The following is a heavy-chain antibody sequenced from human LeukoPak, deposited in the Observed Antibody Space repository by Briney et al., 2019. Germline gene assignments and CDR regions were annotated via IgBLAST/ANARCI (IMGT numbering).Heavy chain of an antibody. CDR1: GFTFSSYS. J-gene: IGHJ3*02. Sequence: PGGSLRLSCAASGFTFSSYSMNWVRQAPGKGLEWVSSINIYYADSVKGRFTISRDNAKNSLYLQMNSLRAEDTAVYYCARDGYDFWSGYNAFDIWGQGTMVTVSS. CDR2: INI. D-gene: IGHD3-3*01. CDR3: ARDGYDFWSGYNAFDI. V-gene: IGHV3-21*01.